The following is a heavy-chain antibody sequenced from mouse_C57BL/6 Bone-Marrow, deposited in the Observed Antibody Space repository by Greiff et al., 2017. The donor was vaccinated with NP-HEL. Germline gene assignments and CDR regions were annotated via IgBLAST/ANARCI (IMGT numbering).Heavy chain of an antibody. CDR2: FYPGSGSI. CDR3: ARHEEGKGYDGYYGGRYFDY. D-gene: IGHD2-3*01. CDR1: GYTFTEYT. V-gene: IGHV1-62-2*01. Sequence: VHLVESGAELVKPGASVKLSCKASGYTFTEYTIHWVKQRSGQGLEWIGWFYPGSGSIKYNEKFKDKATLTADKSSSTVYMELSRLTSEDSAVYFCARHEEGKGYDGYYGGRYFDYWGQGTTLTVSS. J-gene: IGHJ2*01.